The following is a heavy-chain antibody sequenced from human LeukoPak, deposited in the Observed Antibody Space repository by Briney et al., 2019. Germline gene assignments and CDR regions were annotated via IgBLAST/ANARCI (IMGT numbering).Heavy chain of an antibody. D-gene: IGHD3-22*01. CDR1: GGSFSGYY. V-gene: IGHV4-34*01. CDR3: ARDTYYYDSGAFDI. Sequence: PSETLSLTCAVYGGSFSGYYWSWIRQPPGKGLEWIGEINHSGSTNYNPSLKSRVTISVDTSKNQFSLKLSSVTAADMAVYYCARDTYYYDSGAFDIWGQGTMVTVSS. CDR2: INHSGST. J-gene: IGHJ3*02.